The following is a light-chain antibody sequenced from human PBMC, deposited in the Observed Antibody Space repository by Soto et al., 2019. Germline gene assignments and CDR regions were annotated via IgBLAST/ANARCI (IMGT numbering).Light chain of an antibody. CDR1: QSISSR. J-gene: IGKJ1*01. V-gene: IGKV1-39*01. CDR2: GTS. CDR3: QQSHSSWT. Sequence: DIQMTQSPSSLSASVGDRVTITCRASQSISSRLNWYQQKSGKAPKLLIYGTSSLQSGVPSRFSGSGSGTDFTLTISSLQPEDFATYYCQQSHSSWTFGQGTKVEI.